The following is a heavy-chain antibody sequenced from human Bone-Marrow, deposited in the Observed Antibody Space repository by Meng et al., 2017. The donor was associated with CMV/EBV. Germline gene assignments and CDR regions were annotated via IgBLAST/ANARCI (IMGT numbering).Heavy chain of an antibody. V-gene: IGHV1-69*05. D-gene: IGHD3-22*01. CDR2: IIPIFGTA. Sequence: SVKVSCKASGGTFSSYAISWVRQAPGQGLEWMGGIIPIFGTANYAQKFQGRVTITTDESTSTAYMELSSLRSEDTAVYYCARMFDITMIVGRGYYFDYWGQGKLVTVYS. CDR3: ARMFDITMIVGRGYYFDY. J-gene: IGHJ4*02. CDR1: GGTFSSYA.